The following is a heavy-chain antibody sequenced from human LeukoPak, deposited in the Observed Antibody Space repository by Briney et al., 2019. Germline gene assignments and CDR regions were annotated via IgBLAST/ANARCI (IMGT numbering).Heavy chain of an antibody. CDR3: ARDLYDSSGRGDAFDI. J-gene: IGHJ3*02. CDR1: GGSFSGYY. D-gene: IGHD3-22*01. CDR2: INWNGGST. V-gene: IGHV3-20*04. Sequence: PSETLSLTCAVYGGSFSGYYWSWIRQPPGKGLEWVSGINWNGGSTGYADSVKGRFTISRDNAKNSLYLQMNSLRAEDTALYYCARDLYDSSGRGDAFDIWGQGTMVTVSS.